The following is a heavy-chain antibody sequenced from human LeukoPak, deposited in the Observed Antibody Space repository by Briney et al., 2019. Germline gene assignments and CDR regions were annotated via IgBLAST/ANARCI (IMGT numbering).Heavy chain of an antibody. CDR3: ARAYSSSWYWSWFDP. CDR2: IYISGST. D-gene: IGHD6-13*01. J-gene: IGHJ5*02. Sequence: SETLSLTCTVSGGSISSYYWSWIRQPAGKGLEWIGRIYISGSTNYNPSLKSRVTMSVDTSKNQFSLKVSSVSAADTAVYYCARAYSSSWYWSWFDPWGQGTLVTVSS. V-gene: IGHV4-4*07. CDR1: GGSISSYY.